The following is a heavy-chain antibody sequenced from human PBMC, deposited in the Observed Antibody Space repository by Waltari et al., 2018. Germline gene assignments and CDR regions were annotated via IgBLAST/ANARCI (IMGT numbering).Heavy chain of an antibody. D-gene: IGHD1-1*01. Sequence: QIQLVQSGGEVKKPGASVNVSCKASGYMFRNFGIFWVRQAPGQGLEYMGWISAYNGNTNYAQNVQGRLTLTTDTSASTAYMELSSLTSDDTAVYFCARDRRDDNNSVRWLDPWGQGTLVTVSS. CDR2: ISAYNGNT. J-gene: IGHJ5*02. CDR1: GYMFRNFG. V-gene: IGHV1-18*01. CDR3: ARDRRDDNNSVRWLDP.